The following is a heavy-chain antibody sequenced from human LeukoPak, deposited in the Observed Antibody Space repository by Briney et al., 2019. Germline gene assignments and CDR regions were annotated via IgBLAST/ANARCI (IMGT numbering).Heavy chain of an antibody. CDR2: IYTSGST. V-gene: IGHV4-61*02. CDR3: ARAVTSSSSWYKWVNWFDP. Sequence: SETLSLTCTVSGGSISSGSYCWRWIRQPAGKGLECIGRIYTSGSTNYNPSLKSRVIISVDTSKNQFSLKLSSVTAADTAVYYCARAVTSSSSWYKWVNWFDPWGQGTLVTVSS. D-gene: IGHD6-13*01. J-gene: IGHJ5*02. CDR1: GGSISSGSYC.